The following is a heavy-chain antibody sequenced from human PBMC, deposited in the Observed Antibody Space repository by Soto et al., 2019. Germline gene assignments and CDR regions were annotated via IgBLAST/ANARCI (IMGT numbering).Heavy chain of an antibody. V-gene: IGHV3-23*01. CDR2: ISGSGGST. D-gene: IGHD6-13*01. CDR3: AKDQGSSWYEIDY. Sequence: PGGSLRLSCAASGFTFSNYAVTWVRQVPGKGLEWVSTISGSGGSTYYADSVKGRFTISRDNSKNTLYLQMNSLRAEDTAVYYCAKDQGSSWYEIDYWGQGTLVTVSS. CDR1: GFTFSNYA. J-gene: IGHJ4*02.